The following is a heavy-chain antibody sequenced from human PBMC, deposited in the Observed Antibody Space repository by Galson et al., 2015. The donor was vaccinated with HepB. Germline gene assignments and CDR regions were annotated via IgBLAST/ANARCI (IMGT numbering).Heavy chain of an antibody. Sequence: SLRLSCAASGFTVSTNYMSWVRQAPGNGLEWVSVISGDGSTDYADSVKGRFTISRENSKNTLYLQMNSLRAEDTAVYYCARDQTYWGQGTLVTVSS. CDR3: ARDQTY. CDR2: ISGDGST. J-gene: IGHJ4*02. CDR1: GFTVSTNY. V-gene: IGHV3-53*01.